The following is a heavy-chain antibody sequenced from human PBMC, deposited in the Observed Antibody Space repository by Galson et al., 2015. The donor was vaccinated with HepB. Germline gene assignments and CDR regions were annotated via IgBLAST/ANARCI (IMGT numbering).Heavy chain of an antibody. CDR1: GFTFSSYA. D-gene: IGHD2-21*02. CDR3: ARDGYVVVTALFDY. CDR2: ISYDGSNK. V-gene: IGHV3-30-3*01. J-gene: IGHJ4*02. Sequence: SLRLSCAASGFTFSSYAMHWVRQAPGKGLEWVAVISYDGSNKYYADSVKGRFTISRDNSKNTLYLQMNSLRAEDTAVYYCARDGYVVVTALFDYWGQGTLVTVSS.